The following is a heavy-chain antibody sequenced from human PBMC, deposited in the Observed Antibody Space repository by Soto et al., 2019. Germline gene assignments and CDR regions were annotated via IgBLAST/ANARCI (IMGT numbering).Heavy chain of an antibody. V-gene: IGHV4-59*01. J-gene: IGHJ4*02. CDR2: IHYGGSP. Sequence: SETLSLTCTVSGGPINNYYWSWIRQPPGKGLEWIGYIHYGGSPNYSPSLKSRVTISADTSKNQISLKVSSVTAADTAVYYCARGYCTGGSCYRPGFDYWGQGTLVT. CDR1: GGPINNYY. CDR3: ARGYCTGGSCYRPGFDY. D-gene: IGHD2-8*02.